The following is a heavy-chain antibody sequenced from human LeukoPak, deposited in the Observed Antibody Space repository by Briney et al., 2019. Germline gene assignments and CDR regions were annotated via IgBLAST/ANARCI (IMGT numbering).Heavy chain of an antibody. Sequence: PGGSLRLSCAASGFTVSNHYVTWVRQPPGKGLEWVSVIYTGFSADYADSVKGRFTISRDNSKNTLYLQMNSLRAEDTAVYYCAKDRGDYYDFYPSNWGQGTLVTVSS. V-gene: IGHV3-53*05. CDR3: AKDRGDYYDFYPSN. D-gene: IGHD3-3*01. CDR1: GFTVSNHY. CDR2: IYTGFSA. J-gene: IGHJ4*02.